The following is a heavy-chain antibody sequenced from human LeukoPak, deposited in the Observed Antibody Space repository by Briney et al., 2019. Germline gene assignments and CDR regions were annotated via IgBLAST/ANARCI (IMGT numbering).Heavy chain of an antibody. CDR2: IYYSGST. Sequence: PSETLSLTCTVSGGSISSGDYYWSWIRQPPGKGLEWIGYIYYSGSTYYNPSLKSRVTISVDTSKNQFSLKLSSVTAADTAVYYCASVTYYYDSSGYFFDYWGQGTLVTVSS. V-gene: IGHV4-30-4*01. CDR1: GGSISSGDYY. CDR3: ASVTYYYDSSGYFFDY. J-gene: IGHJ4*02. D-gene: IGHD3-22*01.